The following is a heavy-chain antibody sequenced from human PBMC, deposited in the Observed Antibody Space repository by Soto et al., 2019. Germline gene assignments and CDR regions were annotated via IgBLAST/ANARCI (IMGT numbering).Heavy chain of an antibody. CDR3: AKDPWSVGPTAHNWFDP. CDR2: ISGSGVST. D-gene: IGHD1-26*01. J-gene: IGHJ5*02. Sequence: GGSLRLSCAASGFTFSSYAMSWVRQAPGKGLEWVSAISGSGVSTFYADSVKGRFTISRDNSKNTMYLQMNSLRAEDTAVYYCAKDPWSVGPTAHNWFDPWGQGTLVTVSS. CDR1: GFTFSSYA. V-gene: IGHV3-23*01.